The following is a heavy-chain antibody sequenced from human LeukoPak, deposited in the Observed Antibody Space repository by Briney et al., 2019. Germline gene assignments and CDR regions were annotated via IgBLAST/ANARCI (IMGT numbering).Heavy chain of an antibody. CDR2: IIPIFGTA. J-gene: IGHJ6*03. V-gene: IGHV1-69*05. CDR3: ARGGYYGSGSYYNLYYMDV. CDR1: GGPFSSYA. D-gene: IGHD3-10*01. Sequence: GSSVKVSFKASGGPFSSYAISWVRPAPGQGLEWMGRIIPIFGTANYAQKFQGRVTITTDESTSTAYMELSSLRSEDTAVYYCARGGYYGSGSYYNLYYMDVWGKGTTVTVSS.